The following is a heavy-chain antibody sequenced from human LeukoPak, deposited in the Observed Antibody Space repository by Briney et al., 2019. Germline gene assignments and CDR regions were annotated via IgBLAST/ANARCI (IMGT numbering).Heavy chain of an antibody. V-gene: IGHV5-51*01. CDR1: GSTFTSYW. Sequence: GASLKISCKCSGSTFTSYWIGWVRQLPGKGLEWMGIIYPGDSDTRYSPSFQGQVTISADKSITTAYLQWSSLKASDNAMYYCARPRLKGGSWDAFDIWGQGTMVTVSS. CDR2: IYPGDSDT. D-gene: IGHD6-13*01. J-gene: IGHJ3*02. CDR3: ARPRLKGGSWDAFDI.